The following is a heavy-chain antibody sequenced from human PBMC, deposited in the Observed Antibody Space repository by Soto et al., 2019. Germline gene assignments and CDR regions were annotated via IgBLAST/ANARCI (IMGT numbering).Heavy chain of an antibody. D-gene: IGHD2-21*01. V-gene: IGHV3-48*03. J-gene: IGHJ4*02. CDR3: AREELNCGGDCFAF. CDR2: IGTSETNT. Sequence: EVQLVESGGGLVQPGLSLRLSCAASGFTFSNHEFNWVRQAPGKGLEWISYIGTSETNTYYAASVKGRFTVSRDNAKNSVYLQMNSLRAEDTAIYYCAREELNCGGDCFAFWGQGALVTVS. CDR1: GFTFSNHE.